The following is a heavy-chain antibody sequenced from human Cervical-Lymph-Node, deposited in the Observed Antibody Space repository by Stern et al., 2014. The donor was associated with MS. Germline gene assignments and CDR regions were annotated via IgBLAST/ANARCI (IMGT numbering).Heavy chain of an antibody. J-gene: IGHJ6*02. V-gene: IGHV3-30*18. CDR2: ISEDGRNK. D-gene: IGHD6-6*01. CDR1: GFTFRSYG. CDR3: AKSSSPSHYYYYGMDV. Sequence: QVQLVQSGGGVVQPGRSLRLSCAASGFTFRSYGMHWVRPAPGQGLEWVAVISEDGRNKYDADSVKGRFTISRDNSKNTLYLQMNSLRAEDTAVYYCAKSSSPSHYYYYGMDVWGQGTTVTVSS.